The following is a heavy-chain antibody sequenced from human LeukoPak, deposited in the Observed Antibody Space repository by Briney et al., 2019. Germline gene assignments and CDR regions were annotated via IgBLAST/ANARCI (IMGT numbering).Heavy chain of an antibody. D-gene: IGHD2-15*01. CDR1: GGSVSSGSYY. V-gene: IGHV4-61*01. J-gene: IGHJ3*02. Sequence: SETLSLTCTVSGGSVSSGSYYWSWIRQPPGKGLEWIGYIYYSGSTNYNPSLKSRVTISVDTSKNQFSLKLSSVTATDTAVYYCARDCSGGSCYGAFDIWGQGTMVTVSS. CDR3: ARDCSGGSCYGAFDI. CDR2: IYYSGST.